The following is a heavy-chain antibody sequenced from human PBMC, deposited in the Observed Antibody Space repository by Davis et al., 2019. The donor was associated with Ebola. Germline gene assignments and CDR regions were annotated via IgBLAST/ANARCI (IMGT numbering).Heavy chain of an antibody. J-gene: IGHJ4*02. Sequence: ESLKISCTASGFTFGDYALSWFRQAPGKGLEWIGEINHSGSTNYNPSLKSRVTISVDTSKNQFSLKVNSVTAADTAVYYCARRGGDSGDEYWGQGTLVTVSS. D-gene: IGHD2-21*02. V-gene: IGHV4-34*08. CDR1: GFTFGDYA. CDR3: ARRGGDSGDEY. CDR2: INHSGST.